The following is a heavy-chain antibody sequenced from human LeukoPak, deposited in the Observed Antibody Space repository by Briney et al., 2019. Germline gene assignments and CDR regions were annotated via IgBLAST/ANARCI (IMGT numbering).Heavy chain of an antibody. CDR1: GGSFSGYY. J-gene: IGHJ5*02. Sequence: SETLSLTCAVYGGSFSGYYWSWIRQPPGKGLEWIGYIYYSGSTNYNPSLKSRVTISVDTSKNQFSLKLSSVTAADTAVYYCARGRYSSGWGGDNWFDPWGQGTLVTVSS. CDR2: IYYSGST. D-gene: IGHD6-19*01. V-gene: IGHV4-59*08. CDR3: ARGRYSSGWGGDNWFDP.